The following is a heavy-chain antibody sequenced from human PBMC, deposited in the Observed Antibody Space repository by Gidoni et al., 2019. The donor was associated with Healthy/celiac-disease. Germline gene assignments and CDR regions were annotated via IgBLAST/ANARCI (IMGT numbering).Heavy chain of an antibody. Sequence: QAQLQQRGAGRLKPSATLSLTCAVYGGSFSGYYWSGIRQPPGKGLGWIGEINHSGSTNYHPSLKSRVTISVDTSKNQFSLKLSSVTAADTAVYYCASSRYYYYGMDVWGQGTTVTVSS. CDR2: INHSGST. V-gene: IGHV4-34*01. J-gene: IGHJ6*02. D-gene: IGHD6-25*01. CDR1: GGSFSGYY. CDR3: ASSRYYYYGMDV.